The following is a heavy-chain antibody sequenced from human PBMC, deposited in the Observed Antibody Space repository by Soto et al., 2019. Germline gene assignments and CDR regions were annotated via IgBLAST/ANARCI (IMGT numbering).Heavy chain of an antibody. J-gene: IGHJ4*02. V-gene: IGHV3-11*03. D-gene: IGHD6-6*01. CDR3: ARNTKEIRESKGPSIAARPVAY. CDR2: ISRGGSYT. Sequence: GGSLRLSCAASGFTFRDYYMSWIRQAPGKGLEWVSYISRGGSYTNYLDSVKGRFTISRDNAKNSLSLQMNSLTAEDTAMYYCARNTKEIRESKGPSIAARPVAYWGQGILVTVCS. CDR1: GFTFRDYY.